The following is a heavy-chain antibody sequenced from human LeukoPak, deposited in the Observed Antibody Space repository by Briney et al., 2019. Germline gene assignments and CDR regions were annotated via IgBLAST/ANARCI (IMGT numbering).Heavy chain of an antibody. Sequence: GGSLRLSCAASGFIFSNYGMHWVRQAPGKGLEGVAVIWCDGSNGYYADYVKGRFTISRDNSKNTLYLQMNSMRAEDTAVYYCARPLSIVGATIGAFDIWGQGTMVTVSS. CDR2: IWCDGSNG. J-gene: IGHJ3*02. V-gene: IGHV3-33*01. CDR3: ARPLSIVGATIGAFDI. D-gene: IGHD1-26*01. CDR1: GFIFSNYG.